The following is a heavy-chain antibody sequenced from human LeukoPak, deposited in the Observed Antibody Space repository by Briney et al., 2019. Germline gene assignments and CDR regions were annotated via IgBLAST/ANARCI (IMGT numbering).Heavy chain of an antibody. V-gene: IGHV4-34*01. J-gene: IGHJ4*02. CDR1: GGSFSGYY. Sequence: SETLSLTCAVYGGSFSGYYWSWIRLPPGKGLEWIGESNHSGSTNYNPSLKSRVTISVDTSKNQFSLKLSSVTAADTAVYYCARTEGGYYDSSGYQVSPYYFDYWGQGTLVTVSS. CDR3: ARTEGGYYDSSGYQVSPYYFDY. CDR2: SNHSGST. D-gene: IGHD3-22*01.